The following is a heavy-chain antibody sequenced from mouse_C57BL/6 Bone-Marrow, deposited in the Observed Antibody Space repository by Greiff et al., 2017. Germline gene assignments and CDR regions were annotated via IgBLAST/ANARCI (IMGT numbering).Heavy chain of an antibody. J-gene: IGHJ1*03. Sequence: QVQLKQSGPELVKPGASVKISCKASGYTFTDYYINWVKQRPGQGLEWIGWIFPGSGSTYYNEKFKGKATLTVDKSSSTAYMLLSSLTSEDSAVYFSAREILRFYWYFDVWGTGTTVTVSS. D-gene: IGHD1-1*01. CDR3: AREILRFYWYFDV. V-gene: IGHV1-75*01. CDR1: GYTFTDYY. CDR2: IFPGSGST.